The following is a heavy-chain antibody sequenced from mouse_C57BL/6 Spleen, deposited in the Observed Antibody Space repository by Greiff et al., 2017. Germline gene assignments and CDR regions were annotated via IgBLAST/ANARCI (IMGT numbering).Heavy chain of an antibody. CDR3: ARGGYDMGALYAMDY. CDR1: GYTFTSYW. Sequence: QVQLQQPGAELVRPGSSVKLSCKASGYTFTSYWMHWVKQRPIQGLEWIGNIDPSDSETHYNQKFKDKATLTVDKSSSTAYMQLSSLTSEDSAVYYGARGGYDMGALYAMDYWGQGTSVTVSS. D-gene: IGHD2-2*01. V-gene: IGHV1-52*01. J-gene: IGHJ4*01. CDR2: IDPSDSET.